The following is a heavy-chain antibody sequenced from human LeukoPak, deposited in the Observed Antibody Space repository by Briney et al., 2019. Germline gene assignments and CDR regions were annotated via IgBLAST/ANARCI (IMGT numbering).Heavy chain of an antibody. D-gene: IGHD6-6*01. J-gene: IGHJ6*02. V-gene: IGHV1-69*13. CDR1: GGTFSSYA. CDR2: IIPIFGTA. Sequence: GASVKVSCKASGGTFSSYAISWVRQAPGQGLEWMGGIIPIFGTANYAQKFQGRVTITADESTSTAYMELSSLRSEDTAVYYCARGTSGQQLVTDYYYGMDVWGQGTMVTVSS. CDR3: ARGTSGQQLVTDYYYGMDV.